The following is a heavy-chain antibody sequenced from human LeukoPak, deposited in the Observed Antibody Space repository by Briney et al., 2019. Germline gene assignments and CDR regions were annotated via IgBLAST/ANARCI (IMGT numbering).Heavy chain of an antibody. Sequence: SETLSLTCSVSGDSFDRYYWGWLRQSPGKGLEWIGHVFARRNTNYNPSLKSRVTISVDTSQNQFSLTLKSVTVADTAIFYCARRPHNWGFDRWSQGILVTVSS. CDR3: ARRPHNWGFDR. V-gene: IGHV4-4*08. D-gene: IGHD7-27*01. CDR1: GDSFDRYY. CDR2: VFARRNT. J-gene: IGHJ4*02.